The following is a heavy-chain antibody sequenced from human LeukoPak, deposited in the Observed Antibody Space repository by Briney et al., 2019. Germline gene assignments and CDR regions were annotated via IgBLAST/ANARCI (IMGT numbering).Heavy chain of an antibody. CDR1: GFSFSSYY. CDR3: AKEGCSSTSCSFDDY. CDR2: INPDGSER. D-gene: IGHD2-2*01. Sequence: GGSLRLSCAASGFSFSSYYMSWVRQAPGKGLEWVALINPDGSERYYVDSVKGRFTISRDNSKNTLYLQMNSLRAEDTAVYYCAKEGCSSTSCSFDDYWGQGTLVTVSS. J-gene: IGHJ4*02. V-gene: IGHV3-7*03.